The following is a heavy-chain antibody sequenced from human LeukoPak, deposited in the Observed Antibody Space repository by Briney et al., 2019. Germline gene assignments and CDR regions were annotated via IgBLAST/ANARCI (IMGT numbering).Heavy chain of an antibody. CDR1: GFTFSSYW. CDR2: INSDGSST. D-gene: IGHD3-22*01. V-gene: IGHV3-74*01. CDR3: ARGGYYYDSSGYYYGY. Sequence: GGSLRLSCAASGFTFSSYWMHWVRQAPGKGLVWVSRINSDGSSTSYADSVKGRFTISRDNAKNTLYLQMSSLRAEDTAVYYCARGGYYYDSSGYYYGYWGQGTLVTVSS. J-gene: IGHJ4*02.